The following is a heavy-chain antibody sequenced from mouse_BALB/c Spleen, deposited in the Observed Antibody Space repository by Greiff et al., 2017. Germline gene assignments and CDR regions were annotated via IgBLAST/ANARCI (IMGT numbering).Heavy chain of an antibody. CDR2: ISYSGST. D-gene: IGHD2-12*01. CDR3: ARLDYKDNYYAMDY. J-gene: IGHJ4*01. CDR1: GYSITSDYA. V-gene: IGHV3-2*02. Sequence: EVKLLESGPGLVKPSQSLSLTCTVTGYSITSDYAWNWIRQFPGNKLEWMGYISYSGSTSYNPSLKSRISITRDTSKNQFFLQLNSVTTEDTATYYCARLDYKDNYYAMDYWGQGTSVTVSS.